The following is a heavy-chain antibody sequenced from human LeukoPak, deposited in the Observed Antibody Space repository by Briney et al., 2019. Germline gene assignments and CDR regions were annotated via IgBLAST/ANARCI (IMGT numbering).Heavy chain of an antibody. J-gene: IGHJ4*02. V-gene: IGHV1-2*02. D-gene: IGHD3-10*01. CDR1: GYTFTGYY. CDR3: ARLRASITMVAE. Sequence: ASVKVSCKASGYTFTGYYMHWVRQAPGQGLEWMGWINPNSGGTNYAQKFQGRVTMTRDTSISTAYMELSRLRSDDTAVYYCARLRASITMVAEWGQGTLVTVSS. CDR2: INPNSGGT.